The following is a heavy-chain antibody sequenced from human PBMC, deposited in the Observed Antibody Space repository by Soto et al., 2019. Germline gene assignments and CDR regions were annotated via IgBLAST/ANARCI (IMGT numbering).Heavy chain of an antibody. CDR2: IKQDGSEK. CDR1: GFTLSSYW. J-gene: IGHJ6*02. D-gene: IGHD6-13*01. Sequence: GGSLRLSRAASGFTLSSYWMSWFRQAPGKRLEWVANIKQDGSEKYYVDSVKGRFTISRDNAKNSLYLQMNSLRAEDTAVYYCARVRGVAAAGPYYGMYGCSQGTTVSVSS. V-gene: IGHV3-7*01. CDR3: ARVRGVAAAGPYYGMYG.